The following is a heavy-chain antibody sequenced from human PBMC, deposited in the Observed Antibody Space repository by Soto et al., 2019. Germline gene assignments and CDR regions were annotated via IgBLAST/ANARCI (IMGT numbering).Heavy chain of an antibody. J-gene: IGHJ4*02. Sequence: QLQLQESGSGLVKPSQTLSRTCAVSGGSISSGGYSWGWIRQPPGKGLEWIGYIYHSGSTYYNPYLKNRVTISVDRSRNQFSLKLSSVAAADTAEYYCARVPDYWGQGTLVNV. CDR2: IYHSGST. CDR3: ARVPDY. CDR1: GGSISSGGYS. V-gene: IGHV4-30-2*01.